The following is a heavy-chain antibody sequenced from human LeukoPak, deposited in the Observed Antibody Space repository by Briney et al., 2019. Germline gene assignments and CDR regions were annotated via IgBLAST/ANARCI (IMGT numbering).Heavy chain of an antibody. CDR2: INPNSGGT. V-gene: IGHV1-2*02. Sequence: ASVKASCKASGYTFTGYYMHWVRQAPGQGLEWMGWINPNSGGTNYAQKFQGRVTMTRDTSISTAYMELSRLRSDDTAVYYCAGGPRIAVAGTEDWFDPWGQGTLVTVSS. CDR3: AGGPRIAVAGTEDWFDP. CDR1: GYTFTGYY. J-gene: IGHJ5*02. D-gene: IGHD6-19*01.